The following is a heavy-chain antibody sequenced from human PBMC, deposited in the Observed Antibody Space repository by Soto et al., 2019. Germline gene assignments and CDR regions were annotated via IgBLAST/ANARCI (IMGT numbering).Heavy chain of an antibody. CDR2: INHSEST. CDR3: ARGNYDFWSGPFDY. D-gene: IGHD3-3*01. V-gene: IGHV4-34*01. Sequence: SETLSLTCAVYGGSFSGYYWSWIRQPPGKGLEWIGEINHSESTNYNPSLKSRVTISVDTSKNQFSLKLSSVTAADTAVYYCARGNYDFWSGPFDYWGQGTLVTVSS. CDR1: GGSFSGYY. J-gene: IGHJ4*02.